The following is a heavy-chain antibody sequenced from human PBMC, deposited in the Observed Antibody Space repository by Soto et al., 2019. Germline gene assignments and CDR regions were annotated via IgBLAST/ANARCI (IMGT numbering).Heavy chain of an antibody. CDR2: ISACNGNT. J-gene: IGHJ4*02. D-gene: IGHD3-22*01. V-gene: IGHV1-18*01. CDR3: ARENYYDSSGYSIFPTFDY. CDR1: GYTFTSYG. Sequence: ASVKVSCKASGYTFTSYGISWVRQAPGQGLEWMGWISACNGNTKYAQKLQGRVTITRDTSASTAYMELSSLRSEDTAVYYCARENYYDSSGYSIFPTFDYWGQGTLVTVSS.